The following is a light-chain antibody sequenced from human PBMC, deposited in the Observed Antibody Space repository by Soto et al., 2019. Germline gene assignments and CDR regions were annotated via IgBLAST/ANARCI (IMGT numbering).Light chain of an antibody. CDR2: SAS. V-gene: IGKV3-15*01. J-gene: IGKJ5*01. CDR3: HQYNHWPMT. CDR1: QSLSRN. Sequence: EVIMTQSPATLSVSPGERATLSCRASQSLSRNLAWYQQKPGQAPRLLISSASTRATGIPARFSGSGSGTEFILTISIPQSEDFAVYYCHQYNHWPMTFGQGTRLEIK.